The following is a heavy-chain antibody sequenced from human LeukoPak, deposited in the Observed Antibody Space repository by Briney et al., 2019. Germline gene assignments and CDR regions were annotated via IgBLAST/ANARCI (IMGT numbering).Heavy chain of an antibody. D-gene: IGHD3-10*01. V-gene: IGHV3-30*02. CDR1: GFIFSSYG. CDR2: IRYDGSNK. J-gene: IGHJ3*02. Sequence: QPGGSLRLSCAASGFIFSSYGMHWVRQAPGKGLEWVAFIRYDGSNKYYADSVKGRFTISRDNSKNTLYLQMNSLRAEDTAVYYCATEGFRGVLFHIWGQGTVVTVSS. CDR3: ATEGFRGVLFHI.